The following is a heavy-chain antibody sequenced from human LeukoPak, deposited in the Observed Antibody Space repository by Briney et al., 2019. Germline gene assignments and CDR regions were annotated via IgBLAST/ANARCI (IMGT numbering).Heavy chain of an antibody. J-gene: IGHJ6*02. V-gene: IGHV4-4*07. CDR1: GGSISSYY. Sequence: SETLSLTCTVSGGSISSYYWSWIRQPAGKGLEWIGRIYTSGSTNYNPSLKSRATMSVDTSKNQFSLKLSSVTAAGTAVYYCASSPVYSSSFNYYGMDVWGQGTTVTVSS. CDR3: ASSPVYSSSFNYYGMDV. CDR2: IYTSGST. D-gene: IGHD6-6*01.